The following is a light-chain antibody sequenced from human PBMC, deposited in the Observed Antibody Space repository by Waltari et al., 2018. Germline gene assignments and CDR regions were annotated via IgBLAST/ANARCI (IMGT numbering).Light chain of an antibody. CDR2: AAS. CDR3: QKYNSARIT. J-gene: IGKJ5*01. V-gene: IGKV1-27*01. CDR1: QGISNY. Sequence: DIQMTQSPSSLSASVGDRVTITCRASQGISNYLAWYQQKPGKVPKLLIYAASTLQSGVPARFSGRGSGTDFTLTISSLQPEDVATYYCQKYNSARITFGQGTRLEIK.